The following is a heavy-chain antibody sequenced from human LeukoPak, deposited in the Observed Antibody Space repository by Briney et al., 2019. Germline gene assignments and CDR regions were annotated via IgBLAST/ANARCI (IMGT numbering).Heavy chain of an antibody. J-gene: IGHJ4*02. V-gene: IGHV1-46*01. CDR1: GYTFTSYY. CDR3: ARGKVVVVAATSLGY. Sequence: GASVKVSYKASGYTFTSYYMHWVRQAPGQGLEWMGIINPSGGSTSYAQKFQGRVTMTRDTSTSTVYMELSSLRSEDTAVYYCARGKVVVVAATSLGYWGQGTLVTVSS. CDR2: INPSGGST. D-gene: IGHD2-15*01.